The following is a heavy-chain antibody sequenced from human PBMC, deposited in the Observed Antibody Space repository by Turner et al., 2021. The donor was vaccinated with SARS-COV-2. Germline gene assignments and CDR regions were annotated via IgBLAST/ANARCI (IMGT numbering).Heavy chain of an antibody. Sequence: EVQLLESGGGLVQPGGSLRLSCAAPGFTFRSYAMSWVRQAPGKGLEWVSTISGSGGNTYYADSVKGRFTISRDNSKNTLYLQMNSLRAEDTAVYYCAKDLTYPQPLLYHTNVILDYWGQGTLVTVSS. CDR1: GFTFRSYA. CDR3: AKDLTYPQPLLYHTNVILDY. D-gene: IGHD2-2*02. CDR2: ISGSGGNT. V-gene: IGHV3-23*01. J-gene: IGHJ4*02.